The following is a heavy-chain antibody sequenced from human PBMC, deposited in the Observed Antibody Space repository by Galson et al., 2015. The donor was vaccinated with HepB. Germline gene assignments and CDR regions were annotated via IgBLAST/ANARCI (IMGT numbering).Heavy chain of an antibody. CDR1: GYTFTSYG. CDR2: ISAYNGNT. CDR3: VAVSVEGDMDG. J-gene: IGHJ6*03. Sequence: SVKVSCKASGYTFTSYGISWVRQAPGQGLEWMGWISAYNGNTNYAQKLQGRVTMTTDTSTSTAYMELRILRSDDTAVYYCVAVSVEGDMDGWGTGTTCSVSS. D-gene: IGHD6-19*01. V-gene: IGHV1-18*01.